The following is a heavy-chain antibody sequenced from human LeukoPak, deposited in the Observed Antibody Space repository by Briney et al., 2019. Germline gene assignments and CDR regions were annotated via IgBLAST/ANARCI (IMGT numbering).Heavy chain of an antibody. J-gene: IGHJ6*03. CDR1: GYTFTNYG. CDR2: ISAYNGNT. Sequence: ASVKVSCKASGYTFTNYGMSWVRQAPGQGLEWMGWISAYNGNTKYAQKVQGRVTITRDTSASTVYMELSSLRPDDMAVYYCARGRGTIGSNRDFYFYYYMDTWGNGTTVTVSS. V-gene: IGHV1-18*03. CDR3: ARGRGTIGSNRDFYFYYYMDT. D-gene: IGHD2-21*01.